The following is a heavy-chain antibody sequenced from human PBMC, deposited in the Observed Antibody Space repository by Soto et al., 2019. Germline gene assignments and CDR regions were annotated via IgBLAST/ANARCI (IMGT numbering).Heavy chain of an antibody. CDR3: ARGYSSSWYPNYFDF. J-gene: IGHJ4*02. CDR1: GFTFSGSA. Sequence: GGSLRLSCAASGFTFSGSAMHWVRQASGKGLEWVGRIRDRTNNSATAYAASVTGRFTISRDDSKNTTDLKMNSLRAKDTAVYYCARGYSSSWYPNYFDFWGQGTLVTVSS. V-gene: IGHV3-73*01. CDR2: IRDRTNNSAT. D-gene: IGHD6-13*01.